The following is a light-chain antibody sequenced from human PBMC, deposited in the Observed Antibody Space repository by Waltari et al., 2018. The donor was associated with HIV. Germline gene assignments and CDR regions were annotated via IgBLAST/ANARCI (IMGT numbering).Light chain of an antibody. CDR1: SSDVGGYKY. CDR3: SSYTSSSTSHV. CDR2: EVS. Sequence: QSALTQPASVSGSPGQSIPISCTGTSSDVGGYKYVSWYQQHPGKAPKLMIYEVSNRPSGVSNRFSGSKSGNTASLTISGLQAEDEADYYCSSYTSSSTSHVFGTGTKVTVL. J-gene: IGLJ1*01. V-gene: IGLV2-14*01.